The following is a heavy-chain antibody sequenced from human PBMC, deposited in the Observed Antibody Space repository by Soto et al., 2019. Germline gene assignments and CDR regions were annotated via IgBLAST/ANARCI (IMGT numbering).Heavy chain of an antibody. Sequence: GGSLRLSCAASGFTFSSYRMSWVRQAPGKGLEWVANIKQDGSENYVDSVKGRFTVSRDNARDSLYLQMNSLRADDTAVYYCARDGDNHNYYYYGMDGRGQGTMVTVSS. D-gene: IGHD2-21*01. V-gene: IGHV3-7*05. CDR2: IKQDGSE. CDR3: ARDGDNHNYYYYGMDG. CDR1: GFTFSSYR. J-gene: IGHJ6*02.